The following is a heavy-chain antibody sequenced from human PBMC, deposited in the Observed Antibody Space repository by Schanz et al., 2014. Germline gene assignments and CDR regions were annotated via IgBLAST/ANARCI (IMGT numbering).Heavy chain of an antibody. D-gene: IGHD2-2*03. J-gene: IGHJ4*02. CDR1: GFGFSSNS. CDR3: ARAGYCTSVSCSLFVSDY. V-gene: IGHV3-48*01. Sequence: EVQLVESGGGLIQPGGSLRLSCAASGFGFSSNSMNWVRQAPGKGLEWVSYVSRSTPDIYYADSVKGRFTVSRDNAKNSLYLEMNSLRAEDTAVYYCARAGYCTSVSCSLFVSDYWGQGTLVTVSS. CDR2: VSRSTPDI.